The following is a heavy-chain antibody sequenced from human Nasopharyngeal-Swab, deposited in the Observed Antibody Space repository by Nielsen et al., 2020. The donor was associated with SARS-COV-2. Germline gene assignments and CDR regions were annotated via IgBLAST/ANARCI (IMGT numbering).Heavy chain of an antibody. CDR2: IKSKTDGGTT. D-gene: IGHD3-3*01. J-gene: IGHJ4*02. CDR1: GFTFSNAW. CDR3: TTQTLITIFGVVIIGPDY. Sequence: GESLKISCAASGFTFSNAWMSWVRQAPGKGLEWVGRIKSKTDGGTTDYAAPVKGRFTISRYDSKNTLYLQMNSLKTEDTAVYYCTTQTLITIFGVVIIGPDYWGQGTLVTVSS. V-gene: IGHV3-15*01.